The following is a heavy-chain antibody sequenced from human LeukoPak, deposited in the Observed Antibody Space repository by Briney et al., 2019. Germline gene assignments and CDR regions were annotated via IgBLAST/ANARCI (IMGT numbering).Heavy chain of an antibody. CDR1: GFTFSSYA. CDR2: ISGSGGST. Sequence: GGSLRLSCAASGFTFSSYAMRWVRQAPGKGLECVSVISGSGGSTYYADSVKGRFTISRDNSKNTLYLQMNSLRAEDTAVYYCAKFMRGTAGAFDIWGQGTMVTVSS. J-gene: IGHJ3*02. V-gene: IGHV3-23*01. D-gene: IGHD3-16*01. CDR3: AKFMRGTAGAFDI.